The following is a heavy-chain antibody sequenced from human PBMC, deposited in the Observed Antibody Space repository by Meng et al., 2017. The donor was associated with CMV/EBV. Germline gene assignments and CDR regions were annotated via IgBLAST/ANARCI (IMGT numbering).Heavy chain of an antibody. CDR2: IIPILGIA. J-gene: IGHJ4*02. Sequence: SVKVSCKASGGTFSSYTISWVRQAPGQGLEWMGRIIPILGIANYAQKFQGRVTITADKSTSTAYMELSSLRSEDAAVYYCARGYCSSTSCSAPDYWGQGTLVTASS. D-gene: IGHD2-2*01. CDR1: GGTFSSYT. V-gene: IGHV1-69*02. CDR3: ARGYCSSTSCSAPDY.